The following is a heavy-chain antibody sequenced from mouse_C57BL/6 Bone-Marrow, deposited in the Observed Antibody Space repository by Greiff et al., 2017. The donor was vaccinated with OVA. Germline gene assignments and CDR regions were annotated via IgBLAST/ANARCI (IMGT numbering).Heavy chain of an antibody. CDR2: IDPSDSYT. V-gene: IGHV1-69*01. D-gene: IGHD1-1*01. J-gene: IGHJ1*03. Sequence: QVQLQQPGAELVMPGASVKLSCKASGYTFTSYWMHWVKQRPGQGLEWIGEIDPSDSYTNYNQKFKGKSTLTVDKSSSTAYMQLSSLTSEDSAVYYCAALITTVVATGYFDVWGTGTTVTVSS. CDR3: AALITTVVATGYFDV. CDR1: GYTFTSYW.